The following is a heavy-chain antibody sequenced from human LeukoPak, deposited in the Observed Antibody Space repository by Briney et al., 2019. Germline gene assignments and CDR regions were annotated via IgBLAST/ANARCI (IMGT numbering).Heavy chain of an antibody. D-gene: IGHD2-15*01. CDR3: ARDAGYCSGGSCLDY. Sequence: GGSLRLSCAASGFTFSSHWMSWVRQAPGKGLEWVANIKQDGSEKYYVDSVKGRFTISRDNAKNSLYLQMNSLRAEDTAVYYCARDAGYCSGGSCLDYWGQGTLVTVSS. J-gene: IGHJ4*02. CDR1: GFTFSSHW. CDR2: IKQDGSEK. V-gene: IGHV3-7*04.